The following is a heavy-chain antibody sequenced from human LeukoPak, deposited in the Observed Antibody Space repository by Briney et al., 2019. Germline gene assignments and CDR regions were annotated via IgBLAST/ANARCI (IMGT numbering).Heavy chain of an antibody. D-gene: IGHD2-2*01. CDR3: ARVVGYQLPTYYFDY. CDR2: INTNTGNP. CDR1: GYTFTSYY. V-gene: IGHV7-4-1*02. Sequence: ASVKVSCKASGYTFTSYYMHWVRQAPGQGLEWMGWINTNTGNPTYAQGFTGRFVFSLDTSVSTAYLQISSLKAEDTAVYYCARVVGYQLPTYYFDYWGQGTLVTVSS. J-gene: IGHJ4*02.